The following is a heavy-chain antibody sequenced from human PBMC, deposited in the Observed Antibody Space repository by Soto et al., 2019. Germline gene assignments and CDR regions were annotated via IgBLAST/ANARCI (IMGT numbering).Heavy chain of an antibody. J-gene: IGHJ4*02. Sequence: GGSLRLSCAASGFTFSSYGRHWVRQAPGKGLEWVAVIWYDGSNKYYADSVKGRFTISRDDSKNTLYLQMNSLRAEHTAVYYCARDWLAVAGKPNPYFDYWGQGTLVTVSS. CDR1: GFTFSSYG. CDR3: ARDWLAVAGKPNPYFDY. D-gene: IGHD6-19*01. CDR2: IWYDGSNK. V-gene: IGHV3-33*01.